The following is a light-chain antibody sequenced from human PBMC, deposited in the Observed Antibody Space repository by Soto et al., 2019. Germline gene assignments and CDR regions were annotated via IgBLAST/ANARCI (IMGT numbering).Light chain of an antibody. Sequence: QSALTQPASVSGSPGQSITISCTGTSSDVGGYNYVSWYQQHPGKAPKLMIYDVSNRPSGVSNRFSGSKSGNTASLTISGLQAEVEADYYCSTYTSSSTLYVSGTGTK. CDR3: STYTSSSTLYV. J-gene: IGLJ1*01. CDR2: DVS. V-gene: IGLV2-14*01. CDR1: SSDVGGYNY.